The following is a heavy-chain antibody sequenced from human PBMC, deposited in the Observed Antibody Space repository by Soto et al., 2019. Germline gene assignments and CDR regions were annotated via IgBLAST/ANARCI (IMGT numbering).Heavy chain of an antibody. V-gene: IGHV3-7*01. J-gene: IGHJ1*01. CDR1: GFTFSSYW. CDR3: ARGRRITYYDFWSGTPGYFQH. CDR2: INQDGSEK. D-gene: IGHD3-3*01. Sequence: GSLRLSCAASGFTFSSYWMSWVRQAPGKGLEWVANINQDGSEKYYVDFVKGRFTISRDNAKNSLYLQMNSLRAEDTAVYYCARGRRITYYDFWSGTPGYFQHWGQGTLVTVSS.